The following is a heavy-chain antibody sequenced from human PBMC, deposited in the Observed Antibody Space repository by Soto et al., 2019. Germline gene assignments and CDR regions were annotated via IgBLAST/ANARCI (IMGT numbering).Heavy chain of an antibody. V-gene: IGHV4-4*07. Sequence: SETLSLTCTVSGASITGTSYWSWIRQPAGKGLEWIGRFSLSGTTNYNPSLRSRVTMSADVAKNQFSLRLTSVTAADTALYYCARGMTPPGAPAWYYFDSWGQGTLVTVSS. CDR2: FSLSGTT. CDR1: GASITGTSY. D-gene: IGHD2-8*02. CDR3: ARGMTPPGAPAWYYFDS. J-gene: IGHJ4*02.